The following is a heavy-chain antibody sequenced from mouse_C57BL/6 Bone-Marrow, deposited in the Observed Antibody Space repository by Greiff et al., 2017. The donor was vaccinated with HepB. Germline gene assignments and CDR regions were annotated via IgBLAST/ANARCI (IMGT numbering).Heavy chain of an antibody. CDR1: GFNIKDDY. D-gene: IGHD5-2*01. Sequence: EVQLQQSGAELVRPGASVKLSCTASGFNIKDDYMHWVKQRPDQGLEWIGWIDPENGDTEYASKFQGKATITADTSSNSAYLQLSSLTSEDTAVYSCTARRRILRCDYFDYWGQGTTLTVSS. J-gene: IGHJ2*01. CDR3: TARRRILRCDYFDY. CDR2: IDPENGDT. V-gene: IGHV14-4*01.